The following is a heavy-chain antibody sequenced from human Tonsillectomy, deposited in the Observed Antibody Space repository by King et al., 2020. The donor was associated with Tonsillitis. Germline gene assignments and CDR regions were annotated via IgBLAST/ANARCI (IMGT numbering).Heavy chain of an antibody. Sequence: QLQESGPGLVKPSETLSLTCTVSGDSIRSNYWSWIRQPAGKRLEWIGRISSSGSTNYSPSLKSRVTMSVDTSKNQFSLKLSYVTAADTGVYYCVRDGGQLELIDYWGQGTLVTVSS. CDR3: VRDGGQLELIDY. J-gene: IGHJ4*02. V-gene: IGHV4-4*07. CDR2: ISSSGST. D-gene: IGHD1-7*01. CDR1: GDSIRSNY.